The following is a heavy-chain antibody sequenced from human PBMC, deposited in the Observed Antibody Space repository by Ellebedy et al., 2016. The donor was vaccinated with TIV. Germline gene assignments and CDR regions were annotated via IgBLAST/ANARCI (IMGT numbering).Heavy chain of an antibody. Sequence: GESLKISXTASGFTFSNYVMSWVRQAPGKGLKWVSGISRTDDSTYYADSVKGRFTISRGDPKSTLYLQMNNLRAEDTAVYYCAKDRGDAGDFVFDSWGQGTLVTVSS. V-gene: IGHV3-23*01. CDR2: ISRTDDST. CDR1: GFTFSNYV. D-gene: IGHD4-17*01. CDR3: AKDRGDAGDFVFDS. J-gene: IGHJ4*02.